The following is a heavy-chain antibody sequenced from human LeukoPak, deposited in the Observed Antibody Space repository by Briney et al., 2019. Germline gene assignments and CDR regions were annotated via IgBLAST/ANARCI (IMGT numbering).Heavy chain of an antibody. D-gene: IGHD2-15*01. V-gene: IGHV3-21*01. CDR2: ISSSSSYI. CDR1: GFTFSSYS. J-gene: IGHJ6*03. Sequence: GGSLRLSCAASGFTFSSYSMNWVRQAPGKGLEWVSSISSSSSYIYYADSVKGRFTISRDNAKNSLYLQMNSLRAEDTAVYYCARDPIAGYYYMDVWGKGTTVTVPS. CDR3: ARDPIAGYYYMDV.